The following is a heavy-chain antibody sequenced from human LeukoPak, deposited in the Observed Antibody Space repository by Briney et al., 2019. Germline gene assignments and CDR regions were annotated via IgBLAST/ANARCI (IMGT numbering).Heavy chain of an antibody. D-gene: IGHD3-16*01. CDR3: TRSLLGGADH. CDR1: GFTFSDHR. Sequence: GGSLRLSCEGSGFTFSDHRMHWVRQTPGEGLVWVSRINRDGNNKNYADSVKGRFSISRDNAKNTLYLEMNSLRAEDTAVYYCTRSLLGGADHWGQGTLVTVSS. J-gene: IGHJ4*02. V-gene: IGHV3-74*01. CDR2: INRDGNNK.